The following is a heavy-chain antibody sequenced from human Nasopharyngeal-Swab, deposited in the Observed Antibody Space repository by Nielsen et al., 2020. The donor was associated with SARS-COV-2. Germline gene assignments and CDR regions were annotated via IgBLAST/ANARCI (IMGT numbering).Heavy chain of an antibody. J-gene: IGHJ1*01. D-gene: IGHD5-24*01. CDR3: ARGVETIHH. CDR2: ISSSGSIT. Sequence: GGSLRLSCAASGFSFSEYYMSWIRQAPGKGLEWISDISSSGSITHYADSMKGRFTISRDNAKKPLYLQMNSLRAEDTAVYYCARGVETIHHWGQGSLVTVSS. CDR1: GFSFSEYY. V-gene: IGHV3-11*04.